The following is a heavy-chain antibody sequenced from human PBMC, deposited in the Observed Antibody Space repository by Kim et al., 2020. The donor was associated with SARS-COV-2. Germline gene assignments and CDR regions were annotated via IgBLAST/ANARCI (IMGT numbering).Heavy chain of an antibody. Sequence: SETLSLTCAVYGGSFSGYYWSWIRQPPGKGLEWIGEINHSGSTNYNPSLKSRVTISVDTSKNQFSLKLSSVTAADTAVYYCARGVRKQYWVDYWGQGTL. CDR1: GGSFSGYY. D-gene: IGHD2-8*02. J-gene: IGHJ4*02. CDR3: ARGVRKQYWVDY. CDR2: INHSGST. V-gene: IGHV4-34*01.